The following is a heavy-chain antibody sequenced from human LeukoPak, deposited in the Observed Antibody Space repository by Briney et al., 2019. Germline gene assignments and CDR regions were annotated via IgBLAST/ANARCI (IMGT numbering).Heavy chain of an antibody. CDR2: ISWNSGSI. D-gene: IGHD6-19*01. CDR3: AKDTGIAVAGSHFDY. J-gene: IGHJ4*02. CDR1: GFTFDDYA. V-gene: IGHV3-9*01. Sequence: GGSLRLSCAASGFTFDDYAMHWVRQAPGKGLEWVSGISWNSGSIGYADSVKGRFTISRDNAKNSLYLQMNSLRAEDTALYYCAKDTGIAVAGSHFDYWGQGTLVTVSS.